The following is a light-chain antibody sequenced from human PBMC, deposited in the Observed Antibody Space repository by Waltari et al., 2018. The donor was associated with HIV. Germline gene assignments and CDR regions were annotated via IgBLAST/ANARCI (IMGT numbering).Light chain of an antibody. J-gene: IGKJ4*01. Sequence: EIVLTQSPATLSLSPGERATLFCRASQTVNTYLAWYQQKPGQAPSLVIYDASTRATGVPARFSGSGSGTDFSLTISSLEPDDVAVYDCQQRTDSITFGGGTKVEIK. CDR1: QTVNTY. CDR3: QQRTDSIT. CDR2: DAS. V-gene: IGKV3-11*01.